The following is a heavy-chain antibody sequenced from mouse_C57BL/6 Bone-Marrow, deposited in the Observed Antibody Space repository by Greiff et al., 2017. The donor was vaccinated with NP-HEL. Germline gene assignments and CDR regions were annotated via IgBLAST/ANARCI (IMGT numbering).Heavy chain of an antibody. CDR3: ASYYSNYVVAY. V-gene: IGHV5-6*01. Sequence: EVHLVESGGDLVKPGGSLKLSCAASGFTFSSYGMSWVRQTPDKRLEWVATISSGGSYTYYPDSVKGRFTISRDNAKNTLYLQMSSLKSEDTAMYYCASYYSNYVVAYWGQGTLVTVSA. D-gene: IGHD2-5*01. CDR1: GFTFSSYG. CDR2: ISSGGSYT. J-gene: IGHJ3*01.